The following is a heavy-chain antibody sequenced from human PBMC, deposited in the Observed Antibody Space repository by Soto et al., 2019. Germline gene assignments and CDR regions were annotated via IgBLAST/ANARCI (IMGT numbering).Heavy chain of an antibody. CDR1: GASFSGYY. V-gene: IGHV4-34*01. J-gene: IGHJ4*02. D-gene: IGHD6-13*01. CDR2: ITHSGTT. CDR3: AREGGDSSSWYFDY. Sequence: ASETLSLTCAVHGASFSGYYWSWVRQSPGKGLEWIGEITHSGTTNYSPSLKSRVTISVDTSKNQFSLQLNSVTPEDTAVYYCAREGGDSSSWYFDYWGQGTLVTVSS.